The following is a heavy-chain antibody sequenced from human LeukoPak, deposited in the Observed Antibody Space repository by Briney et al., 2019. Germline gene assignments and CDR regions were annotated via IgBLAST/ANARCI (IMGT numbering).Heavy chain of an antibody. Sequence: GGSLRLSCAASGFTFSNYAMHWVRQAPGKGLEYVLAINSIGVDTYYANSVKGRFTISRDNSKNTLYLQMGSLRTEDMAVYYCARSGYYDSTGYLDYWGQGTLVTVSS. CDR1: GFTFSNYA. CDR2: INSIGVDT. CDR3: ARSGYYDSTGYLDY. J-gene: IGHJ4*02. D-gene: IGHD3-22*01. V-gene: IGHV3-64*01.